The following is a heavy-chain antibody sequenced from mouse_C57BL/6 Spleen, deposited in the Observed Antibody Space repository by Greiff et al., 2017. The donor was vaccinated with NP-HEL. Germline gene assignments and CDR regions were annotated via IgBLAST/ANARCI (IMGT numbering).Heavy chain of an antibody. V-gene: IGHV3-6*01. CDR1: GYSITSGYY. CDR3: VYGSSYGFAY. D-gene: IGHD1-1*01. CDR2: ISYDGSN. Sequence: VQLKESGPGLVKPSQSLSLTCSVTGYSITSGYYWNWIRQFPGNKLEWMGYISYDGSNNYNPSLKNRISITRDTSKNQFFLKLNSVTTEDTATYYCVYGSSYGFAYWGQGTLVTVSA. J-gene: IGHJ3*01.